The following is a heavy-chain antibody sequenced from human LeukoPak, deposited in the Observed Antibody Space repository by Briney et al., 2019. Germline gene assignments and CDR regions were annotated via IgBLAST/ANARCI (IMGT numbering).Heavy chain of an antibody. D-gene: IGHD2-15*01. CDR3: ARDGGLDI. V-gene: IGHV1-2*02. CDR1: GYTFSDYY. J-gene: IGHJ3*02. Sequence: GASVKVSCKASGYTFSDYYIHWVRQAPGQGREWMVWINPNNGVTKSAQKFQGRVTMTRDTSISTAYMDLSRLRSDDTAVYYCARDGGLDIWGQGTMVTVSS. CDR2: INPNNGVT.